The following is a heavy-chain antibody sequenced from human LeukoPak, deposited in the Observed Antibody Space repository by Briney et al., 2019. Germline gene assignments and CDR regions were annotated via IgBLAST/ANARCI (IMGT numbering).Heavy chain of an antibody. CDR1: GFTFSSYA. CDR2: ISYDGSNK. V-gene: IGHV3-30*04. Sequence: GGSLRLSCAASGFTFSSYAMSWVRQAPGKGLEWVAVISYDGSNKYYADSVKGRFTISRDNSKNTLYLQMNSLRAEDTAVYYCAREGGHSGNYRDCYFDYWGQGTLVTVSS. J-gene: IGHJ4*02. CDR3: AREGGHSGNYRDCYFDY. D-gene: IGHD1-26*01.